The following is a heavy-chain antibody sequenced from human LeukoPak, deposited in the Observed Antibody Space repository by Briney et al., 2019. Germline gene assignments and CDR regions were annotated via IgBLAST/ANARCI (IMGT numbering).Heavy chain of an antibody. CDR3: APNPPRGNVLRYFDWLYHGY. D-gene: IGHD3-9*01. Sequence: GGSLRLSCAASGFTFSSYSMNWVRQAPGKGLEWVSYISSSSSTIYYADSVKGRFTISRDNAKNSLYLQMNSLRAEDTAVYYCAPNPPRGNVLRYFDWLYHGYWGQGTLVTVSS. V-gene: IGHV3-48*01. J-gene: IGHJ4*02. CDR1: GFTFSSYS. CDR2: ISSSSSTI.